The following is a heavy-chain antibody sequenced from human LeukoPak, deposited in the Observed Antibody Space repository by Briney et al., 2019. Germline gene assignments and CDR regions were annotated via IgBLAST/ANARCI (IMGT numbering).Heavy chain of an antibody. J-gene: IGHJ4*02. V-gene: IGHV4-59*12. Sequence: SETLSLTCTVSGGSISSYYWSWIRQPPGKGLEWIGYIYYSGSTNYNPSLKSRVTISVDTSKNQFSLKLSSVTAADTAVYYCARDSTAITMVWGGKMDKWGQGTLVTVSS. CDR2: IYYSGST. CDR1: GGSISSYY. D-gene: IGHD3-10*01. CDR3: ARDSTAITMVWGGKMDK.